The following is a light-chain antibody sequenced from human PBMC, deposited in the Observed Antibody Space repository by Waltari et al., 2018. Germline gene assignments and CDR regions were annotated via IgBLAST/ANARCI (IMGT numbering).Light chain of an antibody. Sequence: DIQMTQSPSSLSASVGDRVTITCQASQHVSKYLNWYQQKPGNAPNLLLYDASNLQRGVPARFSGSGSGTHFTFTISSLQPEDIATYYCQQYYNVPRTFGQGTRLEIK. CDR1: QHVSKY. V-gene: IGKV1-33*01. CDR3: QQYYNVPRT. J-gene: IGKJ5*01. CDR2: DAS.